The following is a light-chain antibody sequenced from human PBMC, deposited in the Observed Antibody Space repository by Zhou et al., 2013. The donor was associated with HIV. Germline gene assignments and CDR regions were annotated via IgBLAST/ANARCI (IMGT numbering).Light chain of an antibody. Sequence: DIQLTQSPSFLSASVGDRVTITCRASQGISSYLAWYQQKPGKAPKLLIYAASTLQSGVPSRFSGSASGTEFTLTISSLQPEDFATYYCQQLNSYSRTFGQGTKVEIK. V-gene: IGKV1-9*01. J-gene: IGKJ1*01. CDR2: AAS. CDR1: QGISSY. CDR3: QQLNSYSRT.